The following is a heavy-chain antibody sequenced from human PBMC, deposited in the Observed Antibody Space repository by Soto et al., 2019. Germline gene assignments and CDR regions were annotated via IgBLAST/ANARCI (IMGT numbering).Heavy chain of an antibody. V-gene: IGHV4-31*03. CDR2: IYYSGST. J-gene: IGHJ5*02. CDR3: ARVDESIAAAGPNWFDP. CDR1: GGSISSGGYY. D-gene: IGHD6-13*01. Sequence: SETLSLTCTVSGGSISSGGYYWSWIRQHPGKGLEWIGYIYYSGSTYYNPSLKSRVTISVDTSKNQFPLKLSSVTAADTAVYYCARVDESIAAAGPNWFDPWGQGTLVTVSS.